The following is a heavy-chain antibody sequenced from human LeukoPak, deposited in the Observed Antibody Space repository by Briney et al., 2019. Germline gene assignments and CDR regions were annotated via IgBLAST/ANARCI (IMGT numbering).Heavy chain of an antibody. D-gene: IGHD6-19*01. CDR1: GGSISSSSYY. CDR3: ANSGWYPRGFDP. V-gene: IGHV4-39*07. CDR2: IYYSGST. Sequence: SETLSLTCTVSGGSISSSSYYWGWIRQPPGKGLEWIGSIYYSGSTYYNPSLKSRVTISVDTSKNQFSLKLSSVTAADTAVYYCANSGWYPRGFDPWGQGTLVTVSS. J-gene: IGHJ5*02.